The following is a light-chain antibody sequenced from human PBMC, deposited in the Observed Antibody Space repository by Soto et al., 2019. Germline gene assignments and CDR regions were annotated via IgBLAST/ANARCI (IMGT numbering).Light chain of an antibody. J-gene: IGKJ5*01. CDR3: QQRNIWPPVT. CDR2: GAF. Sequence: EIVLKQSPATLSLSPGERATLSCRSSPSVTNFLAWYQQKPGQAPRLLIYGAFNRATGIPARFSGSGSGTDFTLTISSLEPEDSAIYYCQQRNIWPPVTFGQGTRLEI. CDR1: PSVTNF. V-gene: IGKV3-11*01.